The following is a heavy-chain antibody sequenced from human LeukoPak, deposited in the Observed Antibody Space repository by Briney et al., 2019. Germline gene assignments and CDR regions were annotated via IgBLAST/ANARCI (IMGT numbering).Heavy chain of an antibody. J-gene: IGHJ4*02. D-gene: IGHD2-2*01. CDR3: TRRRGNQQPIDY. V-gene: IGHV3-23*01. CDR2: ISGGGIGI. CDR1: GFTFSGYS. Sequence: GGSLRLSCTASGFTFSGYSMNWIRQAPGKGLEWVSAISGGGIGIYYADSLKGRFTISRDDSKNTLYLQMNSLRAEDTAVYYCTRRRGNQQPIDYWGQGTLVTVSS.